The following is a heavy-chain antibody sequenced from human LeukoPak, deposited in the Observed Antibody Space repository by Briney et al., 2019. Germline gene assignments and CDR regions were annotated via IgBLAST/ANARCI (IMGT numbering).Heavy chain of an antibody. D-gene: IGHD5-24*01. CDR3: ARWLELMRNFDW. J-gene: IGHJ4*02. CDR2: IKQDGSEK. CDR1: GFTFSTYG. V-gene: IGHV3-7*01. Sequence: GGSLRLSCAASGFTFSTYGIHWVRQAPGKGLEWVANIKQDGSEKDYVDALKGRFTISRDNAKNSLYLQMNSLRAEDTAVYYCARWLELMRNFDWWGQGTLVTVSS.